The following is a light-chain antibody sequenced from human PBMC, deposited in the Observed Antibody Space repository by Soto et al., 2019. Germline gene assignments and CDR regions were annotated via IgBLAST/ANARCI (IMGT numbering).Light chain of an antibody. CDR1: QSVSSSY. J-gene: IGKJ3*01. CDR2: GAS. V-gene: IGKV3-20*01. Sequence: EIVLTQSPGTLPLSPGERATLSCRASQSVSSSYLAWYQQKPGQAPRLLIYGASSRATGIPDRFSGSGSGTAFTLTISRLEPEDFAVYYCQQYGSSFTFGPGTKVDIK. CDR3: QQYGSSFT.